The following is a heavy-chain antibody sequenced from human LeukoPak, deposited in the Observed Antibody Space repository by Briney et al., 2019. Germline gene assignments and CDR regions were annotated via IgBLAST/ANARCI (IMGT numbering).Heavy chain of an antibody. D-gene: IGHD6-13*01. CDR3: ARGRFIAAAGERSHRIDY. CDR2: ISSSSSYI. Sequence: KPGGSLRLSCAASGFTFSSYSMNWVRQAPGKGLEWVSSISSSSSYIYYADSVKGRFTISRDNAKNSLYLQMNSLRAEDTAVYYCARGRFIAAAGERSHRIDYWGQGTLVTVSS. J-gene: IGHJ4*02. CDR1: GFTFSSYS. V-gene: IGHV3-21*01.